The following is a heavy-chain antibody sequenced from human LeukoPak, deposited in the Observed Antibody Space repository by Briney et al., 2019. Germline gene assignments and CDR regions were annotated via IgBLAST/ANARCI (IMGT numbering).Heavy chain of an antibody. CDR1: GYTFTGYY. D-gene: IGHD4-23*01. Sequence: ASVKVSCKASGYTFTGYYIHWVRQAPGQGLEWMGWINPNSGGTNYAQKFQGRVTMTRDTSISTAYMELSRLRSDDTSVYYCASDYGGPTAFDIWGQGTMVTVSS. CDR2: INPNSGGT. CDR3: ASDYGGPTAFDI. J-gene: IGHJ3*02. V-gene: IGHV1-2*02.